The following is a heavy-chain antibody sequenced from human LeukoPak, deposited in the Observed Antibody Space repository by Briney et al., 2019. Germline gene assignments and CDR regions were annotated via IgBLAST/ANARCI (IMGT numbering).Heavy chain of an antibody. J-gene: IGHJ4*02. V-gene: IGHV1-8*01. D-gene: IGHD3-3*01. CDR2: MNPNSGNT. CDR3: ARDPSYYDFWSGYYNSYFDY. Sequence: ASVKVSCKASGYTFTSYDINWVRQATGQGLEWMGWMNPNSGNTGYAQKFQGRVTMTRNTSISTVYMELSSLRSEDTAVYYCARDPSYYDFWSGYYNSYFDYWGQGTLVTVSS. CDR1: GYTFTSYD.